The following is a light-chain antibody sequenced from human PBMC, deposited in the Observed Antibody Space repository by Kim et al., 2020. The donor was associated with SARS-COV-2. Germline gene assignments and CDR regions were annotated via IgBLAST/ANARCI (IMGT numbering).Light chain of an antibody. Sequence: DVVMSQSPLSLPVTLGQPASISCRSSQSLLFSDGNTYLNWFQQRPGQSPRRLIYRVSNRDAGVPDRFRGRGSDTDFTLKISRVESEDVGVYYFMQGTHWPRTFGQVTKVDIK. CDR1: QSLLFSDGNTY. CDR3: MQGTHWPRT. V-gene: IGKV2-30*01. J-gene: IGKJ1*01. CDR2: RVS.